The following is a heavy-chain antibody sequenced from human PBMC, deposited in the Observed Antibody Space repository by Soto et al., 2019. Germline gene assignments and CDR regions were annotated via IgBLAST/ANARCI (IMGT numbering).Heavy chain of an antibody. CDR1: GFTFSSSA. CDR3: TKDLGIAVAGIN. Sequence: GGSLRLSCAASGFTFSSSAMSWVRQAPGKGLEWVSVISGSGGSTYYADSVKGRFTISRDNSKDTLYLQMNSLRAEDTAVYYCTKDLGIAVAGINWGQGTLVTVSS. CDR2: ISGSGGST. J-gene: IGHJ4*02. V-gene: IGHV3-23*01. D-gene: IGHD6-19*01.